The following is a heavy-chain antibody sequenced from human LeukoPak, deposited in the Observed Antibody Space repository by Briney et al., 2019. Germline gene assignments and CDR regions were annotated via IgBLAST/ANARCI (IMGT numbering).Heavy chain of an antibody. CDR1: GGSISSYY. CDR3: ARKAVTIRPFDY. Sequence: PSETLSLTCTVSGGSISSYYWSWIRQPPGKGLEWIGEINHSGSTNYNPSLKSRVTISVDTSKNQFSLKLSSVTAADTAVYYCARKAVTIRPFDYWGQGTLVTVSS. CDR2: INHSGST. V-gene: IGHV4-34*01. D-gene: IGHD4-17*01. J-gene: IGHJ4*02.